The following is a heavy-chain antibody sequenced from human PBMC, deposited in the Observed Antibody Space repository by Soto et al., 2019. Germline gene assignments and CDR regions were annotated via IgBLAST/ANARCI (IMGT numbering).Heavy chain of an antibody. CDR2: ISAHNGNT. CDR1: GYIFTTYG. Sequence: QDHLVQSGAEVKKPGASVKVSCKGSGYIFTTYGITWVRQAPGQGLEWMGWISAHNGNTNYAQKLQGRVTVTRDTSTSTAYMELRNLRSGDTAVYYCARGRYGDYWGQGALVTVSS. J-gene: IGHJ4*02. CDR3: ARGRYGDY. D-gene: IGHD1-1*01. V-gene: IGHV1-18*01.